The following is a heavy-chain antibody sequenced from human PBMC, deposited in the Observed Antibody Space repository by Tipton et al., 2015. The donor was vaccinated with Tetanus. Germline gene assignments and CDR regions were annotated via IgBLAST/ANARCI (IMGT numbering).Heavy chain of an antibody. CDR1: GSSISSYY. J-gene: IGHJ3*01. Sequence: TLSLTCSVSGSSISSYYWSWIRQPPGKGLEWVGYIFYNGSTKYNSSLQSRVAISVDTSWNQFSLKLSSVTAADSAVYYCEGMNGSGYILWGQGTLVTVSA. CDR2: IFYNGST. D-gene: IGHD5-12*01. V-gene: IGHV4-59*12. CDR3: EGMNGSGYIL.